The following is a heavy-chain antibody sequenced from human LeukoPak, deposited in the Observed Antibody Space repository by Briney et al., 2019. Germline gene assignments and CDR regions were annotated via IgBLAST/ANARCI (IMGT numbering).Heavy chain of an antibody. Sequence: SGPTLANPTQTLTLTCTFSGFSLSTSGVGVGWIRQPPGKALEWLALIYWNDDKRYSPSLKSRLTITKDTSKNQVVLTMTNMDPVDTATYYCAHSAHDFWSGYYKYNWFDPWGQGTLVTVSS. J-gene: IGHJ5*02. CDR2: IYWNDDK. D-gene: IGHD3-3*01. CDR1: GFSLSTSGVG. CDR3: AHSAHDFWSGYYKYNWFDP. V-gene: IGHV2-5*01.